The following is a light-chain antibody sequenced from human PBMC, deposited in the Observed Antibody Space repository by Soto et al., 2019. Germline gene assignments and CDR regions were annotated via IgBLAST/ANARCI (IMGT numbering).Light chain of an antibody. CDR1: SSDVAAYNF. V-gene: IGLV2-14*01. CDR2: DVS. CDR3: SSYTSGGNDV. J-gene: IGLJ1*01. Sequence: QSALTQPASVSGSPGQSVAISCTGTSSDVAAYNFVSWYQQHPGKAPKLMVFDVSNRPSGVSDRFSGSKSGNTTSLTISGLQAEDEADYYCSSYTSGGNDVFGNGTKLTVL.